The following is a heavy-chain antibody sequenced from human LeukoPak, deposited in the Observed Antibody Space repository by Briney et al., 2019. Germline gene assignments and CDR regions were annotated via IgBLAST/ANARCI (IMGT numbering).Heavy chain of an antibody. Sequence: SETLSLTCTVSGGSISSYYWSWIRQPPGKGLELIGYIYYTGSTNYNPSPKSRVTISVDTSKNQFSLNLTPVTVAGTAVYYCARQNYYASGSYQYRAFDIWGQGTMVTVSS. CDR2: IYYTGST. CDR1: GGSISSYY. CDR3: ARQNYYASGSYQYRAFDI. D-gene: IGHD3-10*01. V-gene: IGHV4-59*08. J-gene: IGHJ3*02.